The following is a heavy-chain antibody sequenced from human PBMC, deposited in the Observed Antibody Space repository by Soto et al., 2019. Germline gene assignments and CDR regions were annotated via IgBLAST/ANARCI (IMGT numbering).Heavy chain of an antibody. D-gene: IGHD3-16*01. J-gene: IGHJ4*02. CDR1: GFTFSNAW. V-gene: IGHV3-15*01. CDR3: TTWGPMNSVPYFDY. CDR2: IKSKPDGGTT. Sequence: PGGSLRLSCAASGFTFSNAWMTWVRQAPGKGLEWVGRIKSKPDGGTTDYAAPIKGRFTISRDDSKNTLYLQMNSLENVDTAVYYCTTWGPMNSVPYFDYWGQGTLVTVSS.